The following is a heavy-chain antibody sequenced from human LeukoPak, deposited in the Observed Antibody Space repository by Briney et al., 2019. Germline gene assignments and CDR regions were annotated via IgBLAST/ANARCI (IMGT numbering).Heavy chain of an antibody. CDR3: ARAVLRYFPY. J-gene: IGHJ4*02. CDR1: GGSFSGYY. V-gene: IGHV4-34*01. Sequence: SETLSLTCAVYGGSFSGYYWSWIRQPPGKGLEWIGEINHSGSTNYNPSLKSRVTISVDTSKNQFFLKLSSVTAADTAVYYCARAVLRYFPYWGQGTLVTVSS. CDR2: INHSGST. D-gene: IGHD3-9*01.